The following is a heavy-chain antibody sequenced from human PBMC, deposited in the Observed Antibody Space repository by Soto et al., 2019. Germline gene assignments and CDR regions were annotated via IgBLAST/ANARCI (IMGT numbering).Heavy chain of an antibody. Sequence: ASVKVSCKASGYTFTSDGISWLRQAPGQGLEWMGWISAYNGNTNYAQKLQGRVTMTTDTSTSTAYMELRSLRSDDTAVYYCARDRYGSGSYYATGGHWGQGTLVTVSS. V-gene: IGHV1-18*01. J-gene: IGHJ4*02. CDR1: GYTFTSDG. D-gene: IGHD3-10*01. CDR2: ISAYNGNT. CDR3: ARDRYGSGSYYATGGH.